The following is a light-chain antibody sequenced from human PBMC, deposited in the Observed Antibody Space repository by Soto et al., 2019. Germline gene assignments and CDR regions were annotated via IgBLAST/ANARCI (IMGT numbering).Light chain of an antibody. CDR2: GAS. V-gene: IGKV3-20*01. Sequence: EIVLTQTPGTLSLSPGERATLSCRASQSVTSSHLAWYQQKPGQAPRLLIYGASTRATGIPDRFSGSGSDTDFSLPIRGPDPEDFAMYYCLLYFSPDRYTFGRGTKVQIK. CDR3: LLYFSPDRYT. CDR1: QSVTSSH. J-gene: IGKJ2*01.